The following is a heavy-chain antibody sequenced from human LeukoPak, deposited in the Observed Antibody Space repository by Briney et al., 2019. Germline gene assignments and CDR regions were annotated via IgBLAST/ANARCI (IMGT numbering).Heavy chain of an antibody. J-gene: IGHJ3*02. Sequence: GESLKISCKHSEYSFPNYCIGWVRQMPGKGLEWMGIIYPDDSDTRYSPSFQGQVTISADKSISTAYLQWSSLKASDTAMYYCARNYYDSSGHAFDIWGQGTMVTVSS. V-gene: IGHV5-51*01. D-gene: IGHD3-22*01. CDR2: IYPDDSDT. CDR3: ARNYYDSSGHAFDI. CDR1: EYSFPNYC.